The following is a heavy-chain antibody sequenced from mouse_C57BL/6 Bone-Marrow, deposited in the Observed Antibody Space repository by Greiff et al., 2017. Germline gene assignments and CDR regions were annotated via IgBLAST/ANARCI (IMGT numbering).Heavy chain of an antibody. Sequence: DVKLQESGPGLVKPSQSLSLTCSVTGYSITSGYYWNWIRQFPGNKLEWMGYISYDGSNNYNPSLKNRISITRDTSKNQFFLKLNSVTTEDTATYYCARQLRLAYWGQGTLVTVSA. J-gene: IGHJ3*01. V-gene: IGHV3-6*01. CDR1: GYSITSGYY. CDR2: ISYDGSN. D-gene: IGHD3-2*02. CDR3: ARQLRLAY.